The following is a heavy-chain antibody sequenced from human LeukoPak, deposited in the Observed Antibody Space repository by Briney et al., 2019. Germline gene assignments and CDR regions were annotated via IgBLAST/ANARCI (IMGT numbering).Heavy chain of an antibody. J-gene: IGHJ4*02. CDR3: TRGGVDH. CDR1: GFTFSNYG. Sequence: PGGSLRLSCAASGFTFSNYGMSWVRQAPGKGLEWVSAISGSGGSTYYADSVKGRFTISRDNSKNTLYLQMNGLRAEDTAVYYCTRGGVDHWGQGTLVTVSS. CDR2: ISGSGGST. V-gene: IGHV3-23*01. D-gene: IGHD3-16*01.